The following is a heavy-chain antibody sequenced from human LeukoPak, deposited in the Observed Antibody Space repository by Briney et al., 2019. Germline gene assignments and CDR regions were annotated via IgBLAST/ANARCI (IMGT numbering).Heavy chain of an antibody. V-gene: IGHV4-4*07. Sequence: SETLSLTCTVSGDSISSYYWSWIRQPAGKGLEWIGRIYTSGSTNYNPSLKSRVTISVDTSKNQFSLKLSSVTAADTAVYYCARDFSYYGSGSYWDWFDPWGQGTLVTVSS. CDR3: ARDFSYYGSGSYWDWFDP. CDR1: GDSISSYY. J-gene: IGHJ5*02. CDR2: IYTSGST. D-gene: IGHD3-10*01.